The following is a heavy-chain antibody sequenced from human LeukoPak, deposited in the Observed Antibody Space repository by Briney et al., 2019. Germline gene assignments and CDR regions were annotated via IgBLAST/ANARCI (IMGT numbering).Heavy chain of an antibody. V-gene: IGHV3-30*18. CDR3: AKDRRLIELSYWFDP. CDR1: GFTFSSYG. J-gene: IGHJ5*02. Sequence: GGSLRLSCAASGFTFSSYGMHWVRQAPGKGLEWVAVISYDGSNKYYVDSVKGRFTISRDNSKNTPYLQMNSLRAEDTAVYYCAKDRRLIELSYWFDPWGQGTLVTVSS. D-gene: IGHD2-21*01. CDR2: ISYDGSNK.